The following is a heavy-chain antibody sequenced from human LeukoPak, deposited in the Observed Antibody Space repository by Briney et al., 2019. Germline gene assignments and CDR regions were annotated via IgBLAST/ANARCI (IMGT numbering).Heavy chain of an antibody. CDR1: GGSFSGYY. D-gene: IGHD3-3*01. J-gene: IGHJ4*02. Sequence: ETLSLTCAVYGGSFSGYYWSWIRQPPGKGLEWIGEINHSGSTNYNPSLKSRVTISVDTSKNQFSLKLSSVTAADTAVYYCARSGNTYYDFWSGKRSGLYFDYWGQGTLVTVSS. CDR3: ARSGNTYYDFWSGKRSGLYFDY. V-gene: IGHV4-34*01. CDR2: INHSGST.